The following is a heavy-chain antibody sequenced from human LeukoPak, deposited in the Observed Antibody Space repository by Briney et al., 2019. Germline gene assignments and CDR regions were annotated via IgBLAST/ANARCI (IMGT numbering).Heavy chain of an antibody. D-gene: IGHD2-8*01. Sequence: SETLSLTCAVYGGSFSGYYWSWIRQPPGKGLEWIGEINHSGSTNYNPSLKSRVTMSLDTSKKQFSLKLSSMTAADTALYYCARRGPNRAFDIWGQGTMVTVSS. CDR3: ARRGPNRAFDI. V-gene: IGHV4-34*01. CDR1: GGSFSGYY. CDR2: INHSGST. J-gene: IGHJ3*02.